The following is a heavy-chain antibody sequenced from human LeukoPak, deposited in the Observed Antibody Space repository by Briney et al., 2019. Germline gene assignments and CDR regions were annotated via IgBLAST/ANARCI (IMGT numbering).Heavy chain of an antibody. Sequence: SETLSLTCTVSGGSISSYYWSWIRQPAGKGLEWIGRIYTSGSIYTSGSTNYNPSLKSRVTISVDRSKNQFSLKLTSVTAADTAVYYCASSQAYPNWFDPWGQGTLVTVSS. CDR2: IYTSGSIYTSGST. V-gene: IGHV4-4*07. CDR3: ASSQAYPNWFDP. CDR1: GGSISSYY. D-gene: IGHD3-16*01. J-gene: IGHJ5*02.